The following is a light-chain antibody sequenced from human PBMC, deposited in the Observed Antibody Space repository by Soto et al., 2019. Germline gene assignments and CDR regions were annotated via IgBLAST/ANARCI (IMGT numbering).Light chain of an antibody. J-gene: IGKJ4*01. CDR1: QSVNIY. CDR2: GAS. CDR3: QQYDDWLRLT. Sequence: EIVMTQSPATLSVSPGERATLSCRASQSVNIYLAWYQQKPGQAPRLLIFGASSRATGIPARFSGSGSGTEFNLTIISRQSEDFSVYFCQQYDDWLRLTFGGGTKVEIK. V-gene: IGKV3D-15*01.